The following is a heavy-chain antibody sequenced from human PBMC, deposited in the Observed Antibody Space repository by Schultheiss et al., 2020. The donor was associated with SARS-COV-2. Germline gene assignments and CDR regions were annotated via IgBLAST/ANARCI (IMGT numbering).Heavy chain of an antibody. CDR1: GGTFSSYT. D-gene: IGHD1-7*01. CDR2: IIPILGIA. J-gene: IGHJ4*02. V-gene: IGHV1-69*02. Sequence: SVKVSCKASGGTFSSYTISWVRQAPGQGLEWMGRIIPILGIANYAQKFQGRVTITADKSTSTAYMELSSLRSEDTAVYYCASGRPGTPYYFDYWGQGTLVTVSS. CDR3: ASGRPGTPYYFDY.